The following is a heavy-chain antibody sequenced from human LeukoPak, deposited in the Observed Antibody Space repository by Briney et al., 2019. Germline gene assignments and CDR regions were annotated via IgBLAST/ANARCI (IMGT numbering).Heavy chain of an antibody. D-gene: IGHD5-18*01. V-gene: IGHV1-2*02. CDR1: GYTFTGYY. CDR2: INPNSGGT. Sequence: GASVKVSCKASGYTFTGYYMHWVRQAPGQGLEWVGWINPNSGGTNYAQMFQGRVTLTRDTSISTAYMELSRLRSDDTAVYYCARDLGYSYGLTYWGQGTLVTVSS. J-gene: IGHJ4*02. CDR3: ARDLGYSYGLTY.